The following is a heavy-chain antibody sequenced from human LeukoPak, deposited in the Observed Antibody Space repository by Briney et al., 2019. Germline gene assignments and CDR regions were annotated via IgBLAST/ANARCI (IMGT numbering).Heavy chain of an antibody. J-gene: IGHJ4*02. D-gene: IGHD5-18*01. CDR3: AKDPRDHSYGWSWRYFDY. CDR2: IRYDGSYK. V-gene: IGHV3-30*02. CDR1: GFTMSNNA. Sequence: PGGSLRLSCAASGFTMSNNAMSWVRQAPGKGLEWVAFIRYDGSYKYYADSVKGRFTISRDNSKNTLYLQMNSLRAEDTAVYYCAKDPRDHSYGWSWRYFDYWGQGTLVTVSS.